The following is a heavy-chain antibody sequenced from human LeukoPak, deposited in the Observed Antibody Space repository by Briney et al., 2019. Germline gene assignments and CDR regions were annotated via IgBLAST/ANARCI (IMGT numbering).Heavy chain of an antibody. CDR2: ISSSSSYI. J-gene: IGHJ4*02. CDR1: GFTFSSYS. D-gene: IGHD3-10*01. V-gene: IGHV3-21*01. CDR3: ARMVRGVIPFDY. Sequence: GGSLRLSCAASGFTFSSYSMNWVRQAPGKGLEWVSSISSSSSYIYYADSVKGRFTISRDNAKNSLYPQMNSLRAEDTAVYYCARMVRGVIPFDYWGQGTLVTVSS.